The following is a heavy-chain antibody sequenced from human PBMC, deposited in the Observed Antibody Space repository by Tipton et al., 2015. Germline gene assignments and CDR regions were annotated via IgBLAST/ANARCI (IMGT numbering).Heavy chain of an antibody. J-gene: IGHJ4*02. Sequence: TLSLTCTVSGASISTSGDYWGWIRQPPGKGLEWIGTIYDTGSTCYNPSLKSRVSISVDTSENQFSLKLSSVTAADSAVYYCASGGILGYFDYWGQGALVTVSS. V-gene: IGHV4-39*07. CDR2: IYDTGST. CDR3: ASGGILGYFDY. CDR1: GASISTSGDY. D-gene: IGHD3-16*01.